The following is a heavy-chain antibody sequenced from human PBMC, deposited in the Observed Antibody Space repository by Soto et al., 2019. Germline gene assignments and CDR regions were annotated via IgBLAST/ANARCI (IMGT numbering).Heavy chain of an antibody. CDR3: ATTDKFNSHSSGWANLSDY. CDR1: GFTFSNYA. CDR2: LTSGGGS. V-gene: IGHV3-23*01. Sequence: EVQLLESGGGLVQPGGSLRLFCAASGFTFSNYAMTWVRQAPGKGLEWVSTLTSGGGSYYGDTVRGRFTISRDNSKSTLYLQMNSLRAEDTAVYYCATTDKFNSHSSGWANLSDYWGQGTLVTVSS. D-gene: IGHD6-19*01. J-gene: IGHJ4*02.